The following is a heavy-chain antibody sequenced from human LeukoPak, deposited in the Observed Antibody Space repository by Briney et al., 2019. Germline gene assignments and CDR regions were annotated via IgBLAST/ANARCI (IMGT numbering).Heavy chain of an antibody. Sequence: SETLSLTCAVSGGSVSSYYWSWIRQPPGKGLERIGYIYNSGTTNYNPSLKSRVTISVDTSKNQFSLKLSSVTAADTAVYYCARSLTPTMIVVFDYWGQGTLVTVSS. V-gene: IGHV4-4*09. CDR3: ARSLTPTMIVVFDY. J-gene: IGHJ4*02. CDR1: GGSVSSYY. D-gene: IGHD3-22*01. CDR2: IYNSGTT.